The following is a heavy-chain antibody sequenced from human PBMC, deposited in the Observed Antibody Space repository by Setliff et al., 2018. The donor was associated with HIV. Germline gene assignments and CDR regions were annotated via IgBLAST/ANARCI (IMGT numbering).Heavy chain of an antibody. Sequence: SETLSLTCAASGYSINSGFSRAWIRQPPGQGPQWIGSIYQSGSIYYNPSLQSRVTISVDSSKNQFSLKLSSVTAADTAVYYCAREAEYYYDKGGAFDIWGQGTMVTVSS. CDR2: IYQSGSI. D-gene: IGHD3-22*01. V-gene: IGHV4-38-2*02. CDR1: GYSINSGFS. CDR3: AREAEYYYDKGGAFDI. J-gene: IGHJ3*02.